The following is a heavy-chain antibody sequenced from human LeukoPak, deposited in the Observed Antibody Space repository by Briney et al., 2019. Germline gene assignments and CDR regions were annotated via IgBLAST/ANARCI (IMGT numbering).Heavy chain of an antibody. CDR1: GFTFSNYW. CDR3: ATSDSGPEN. J-gene: IGHJ4*02. V-gene: IGHV3-7*01. D-gene: IGHD2-15*01. CDR2: IRADGGEK. Sequence: GGSLRLSCATSGFTFSNYWMNWVRQDPGEGLEWVAIIRADGGEKHYVDSVRGRFTVSRDNAKNSLYLQMISLRAEDTAVYYCATSDSGPENWGQGTLVTVSS.